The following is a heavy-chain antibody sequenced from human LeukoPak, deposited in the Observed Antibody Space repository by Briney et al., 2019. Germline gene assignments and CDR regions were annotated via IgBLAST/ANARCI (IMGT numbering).Heavy chain of an antibody. J-gene: IGHJ4*02. Sequence: GGSLRLSCTASGFTFSSYWMSWVRQAPGKGLEWVANIKQDGSEKYYVDSVEGRFTISRDNAKNSLYLQMNSLRAEDTAMYYCARDSKVYYFDYWGQGTLDSVSS. CDR1: GFTFSSYW. CDR3: ARDSKVYYFDY. D-gene: IGHD2-8*01. CDR2: IKQDGSEK. V-gene: IGHV3-7*01.